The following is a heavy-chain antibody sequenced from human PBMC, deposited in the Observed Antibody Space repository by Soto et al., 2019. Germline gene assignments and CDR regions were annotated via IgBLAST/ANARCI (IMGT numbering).Heavy chain of an antibody. CDR2: ISYDGSNK. CDR1: GFTFSDYG. J-gene: IGHJ4*02. D-gene: IGHD6-19*01. Sequence: QVQLVESGGGVVQPGRSLRLSCAASGFTFSDYGMHWVRQAPGKGLEWVALISYDGSNKYYADSVKGRFTISRDNSKNTLYLQVNSRRAEDTAVYYCAKDTGASVSVAGTWGDYWGQGTLVTVSS. CDR3: AKDTGASVSVAGTWGDY. V-gene: IGHV3-30*18.